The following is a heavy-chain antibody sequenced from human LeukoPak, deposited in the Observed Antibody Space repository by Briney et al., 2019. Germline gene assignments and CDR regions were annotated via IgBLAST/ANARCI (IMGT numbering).Heavy chain of an antibody. CDR3: AKSSYYDTSGSYREYYFDY. V-gene: IGHV3-23*01. J-gene: IGHJ4*02. CDR1: RFAFSNYG. Sequence: GGSLRLSCAVSRFAFSNYGMSWVRQAPGKGLEWVSAISGSGGSTYYADSVKGRFTISRDNSKNTLYLQMNSLRAEDTALYYCAKSSYYDTSGSYREYYFDYWGQGALVTVSS. CDR2: ISGSGGST. D-gene: IGHD3-22*01.